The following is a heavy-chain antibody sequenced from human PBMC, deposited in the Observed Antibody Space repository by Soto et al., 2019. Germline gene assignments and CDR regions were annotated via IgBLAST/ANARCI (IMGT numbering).Heavy chain of an antibody. J-gene: IGHJ2*01. CDR3: ARGMQGSRYFDL. Sequence: EVQLVESGGGLVQPGASLRLSCAGSGFVFSSYWMHWVRQVPGKGLVWVSRITNDGSSTTYADSVNGRFTISRDNAKNTLYLQMNSLGAEDTAVYYCARGMQGSRYFDLWGRGTLVTVSS. CDR2: ITNDGSST. V-gene: IGHV3-74*01. CDR1: GFVFSSYW.